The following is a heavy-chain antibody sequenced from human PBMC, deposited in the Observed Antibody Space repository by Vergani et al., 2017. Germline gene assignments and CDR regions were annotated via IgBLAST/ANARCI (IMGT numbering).Heavy chain of an antibody. Sequence: QVQLVQSEAEVKKPGASVKVSCKASGYTFTSYGISWVRQAPGQGLEWMGWISAYNGNTNYAKKLQGRVTMTTDTSTSTGYMELRSLRSDDTAVYYCARVNTVTNWFDPWGQGTLVTVSS. CDR1: GYTFTSYG. J-gene: IGHJ5*02. D-gene: IGHD4-17*01. CDR2: ISAYNGNT. V-gene: IGHV1-18*01. CDR3: ARVNTVTNWFDP.